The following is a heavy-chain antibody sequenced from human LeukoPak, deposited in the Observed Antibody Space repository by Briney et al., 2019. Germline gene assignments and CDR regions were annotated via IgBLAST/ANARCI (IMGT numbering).Heavy chain of an antibody. CDR3: ARDGGAAAGY. CDR2: MYRGGST. V-gene: IGHV3-66*01. D-gene: IGHD6-13*01. Sequence: GGSLRLSCAASGFTVSSSYMSWVRQAPGKGLEWVSVMYRGGSTYYADSVQGRFTMSRDNSKNTLYLQMNSLRAEDTAVYYCARDGGAAAGYWGRGTLVTVSS. J-gene: IGHJ4*02. CDR1: GFTVSSSY.